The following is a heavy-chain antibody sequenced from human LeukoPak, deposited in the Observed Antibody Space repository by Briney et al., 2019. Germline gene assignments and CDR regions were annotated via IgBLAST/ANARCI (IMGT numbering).Heavy chain of an antibody. J-gene: IGHJ5*02. CDR1: GFTFRNYW. D-gene: IGHD3-22*01. CDR2: IKEDGSEK. Sequence: PGGSLRLSCAASGFTFRNYWMRWVRQAPGKGLEWVANIKEDGSEKYYVDSVKGRFTISRDNAKNSLYLQMNSLRAEDTAVYYCAREYYYDSSGYMPLFDPWGQGTLVTVSS. CDR3: AREYYYDSSGYMPLFDP. V-gene: IGHV3-7*01.